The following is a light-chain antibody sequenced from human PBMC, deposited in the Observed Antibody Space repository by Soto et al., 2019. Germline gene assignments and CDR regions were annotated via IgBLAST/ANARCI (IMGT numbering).Light chain of an antibody. CDR2: SND. CDR3: AAWDGSLSGNYV. Sequence: QSVLTQPPSASVTPGQRITISCSGSSSNIGSNYVYWYQHLPGTAPKLLIYSNDQRPSGVPDRFSGSKSGTSASLAISGLRSEDEADYYCAAWDGSLSGNYVFGTGTKVTV. J-gene: IGLJ1*01. CDR1: SSNIGSNY. V-gene: IGLV1-47*02.